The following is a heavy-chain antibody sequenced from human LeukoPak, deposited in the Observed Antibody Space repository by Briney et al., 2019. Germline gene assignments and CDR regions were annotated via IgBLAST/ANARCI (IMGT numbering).Heavy chain of an antibody. Sequence: GGSLRLSCAASGFTFIDYDMHWVRQVIGKGLEWVSAIGIRGDTHYSGSVKGRFTISRENAESSLYLQMNSLRAEDTAVYYCARGGIQVSGIDEFDYWGRGTLVTVSS. D-gene: IGHD6-19*01. CDR2: IGIRGDT. V-gene: IGHV3-13*01. J-gene: IGHJ4*02. CDR1: GFTFIDYD. CDR3: ARGGIQVSGIDEFDY.